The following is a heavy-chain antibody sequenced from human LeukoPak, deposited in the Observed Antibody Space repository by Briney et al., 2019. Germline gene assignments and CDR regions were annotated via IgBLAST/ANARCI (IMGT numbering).Heavy chain of an antibody. CDR3: ARDGTVVSKRRFDY. CDR2: INPNSGGT. D-gene: IGHD4-23*01. CDR1: GYTFTSYY. J-gene: IGHJ4*02. V-gene: IGHV1-2*02. Sequence: ASVKVSCKASGYTFTSYYMHWVRQAPGQGLEWMGWINPNSGGTNCAQKFQGRVTMTRDTSISTAYMELSRLRSDDTAVYYCARDGTVVSKRRFDYWGQGTLVTVSS.